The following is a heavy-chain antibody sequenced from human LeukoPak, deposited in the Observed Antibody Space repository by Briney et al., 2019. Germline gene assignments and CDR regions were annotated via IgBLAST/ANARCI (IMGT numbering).Heavy chain of an antibody. Sequence: GRSLRLSCAASGFTFSSYGMYWVRQAPGKGLEWVVVIWYDGSYKYYVDSVKGRFTISRDNSKNTLYLEMNSLRAEDTAVYYCARDLKGPTPSSAFDIWGQGTMVSVS. CDR2: IWYDGSYK. V-gene: IGHV3-33*01. CDR3: ARDLKGPTPSSAFDI. J-gene: IGHJ3*02. D-gene: IGHD6-6*01. CDR1: GFTFSSYG.